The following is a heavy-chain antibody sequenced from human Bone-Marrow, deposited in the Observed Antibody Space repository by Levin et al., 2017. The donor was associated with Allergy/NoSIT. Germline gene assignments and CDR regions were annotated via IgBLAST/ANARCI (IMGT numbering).Heavy chain of an antibody. Sequence: GWSLRLSCAASGFTFSSYAMSWVRQAPGKGLEWVSAISGSGGDTYYADSVKGRFTISRDNSKNTLYLQMNSLRAEDTAVYFCAKDRSLERRGIFDYWGQGTLVTVSS. J-gene: IGHJ4*02. CDR3: AKDRSLERRGIFDY. CDR2: ISGSGGDT. V-gene: IGHV3-23*01. D-gene: IGHD1-1*01. CDR1: GFTFSSYA.